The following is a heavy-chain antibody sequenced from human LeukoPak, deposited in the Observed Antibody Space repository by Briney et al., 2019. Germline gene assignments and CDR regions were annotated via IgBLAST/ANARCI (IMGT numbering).Heavy chain of an antibody. V-gene: IGHV3-33*01. Sequence: PGGSLRLSCAASGFTFSSYGMPWVRQAPGKGLEWVAVIWYDGSNRYYADSVKGRFTISRDNSKNTLYLQMNSLRAEDTAVYYCARKTGAAAGTFSYYYYGMDVWGQGTTVTVSS. D-gene: IGHD6-13*01. CDR1: GFTFSSYG. CDR2: IWYDGSNR. J-gene: IGHJ6*02. CDR3: ARKTGAAAGTFSYYYYGMDV.